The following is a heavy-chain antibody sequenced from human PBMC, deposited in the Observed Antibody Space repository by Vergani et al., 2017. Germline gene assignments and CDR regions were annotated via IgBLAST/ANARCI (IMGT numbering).Heavy chain of an antibody. D-gene: IGHD6-13*01. Sequence: QVQLVQSGAEVKKPGASVKVSCKASGYTFTGYYMHWVRQAPGQGLEWMGWINPNSGGTNYAQKFQGWVTMTRDTSISTAYMELSRLRSDDTAVYYCARGRSPGIAAAGHWTLDYWGQGTLVTVSS. CDR1: GYTFTGYY. CDR3: ARGRSPGIAAAGHWTLDY. V-gene: IGHV1-2*04. CDR2: INPNSGGT. J-gene: IGHJ4*02.